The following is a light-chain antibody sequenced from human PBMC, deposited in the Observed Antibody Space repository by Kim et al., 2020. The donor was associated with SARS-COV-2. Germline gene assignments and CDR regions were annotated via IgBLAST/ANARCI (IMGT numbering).Light chain of an antibody. CDR1: SGHSSYA. CDR2: LNSDGSH. J-gene: IGLJ2*01. V-gene: IGLV4-69*01. CDR3: QTWGTAIR. Sequence: QLVLTQSPSASASLGASVKPTCTLSSGHSSYAIAWHQQQPEKGPRYLMKLNSDGSHSKGDGIPDRFSGSSSGAERYLTISCLQSEDEADYYCQTWGTAIRFGGGTQLSVL.